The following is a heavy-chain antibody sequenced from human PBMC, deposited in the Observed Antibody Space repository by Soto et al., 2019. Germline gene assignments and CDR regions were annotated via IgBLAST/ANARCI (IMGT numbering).Heavy chain of an antibody. CDR3: AREPVAVDYGMDG. D-gene: IGHD2-15*01. Sequence: EVRLVESGGGLVQPGGSLRLSCAASGFTFSSYWMHWVRQAPGKGLVWVSRINNDGSGTHYADSVKGRFTISRDNAKNTLYLQMNSLRAEDTAVYYCAREPVAVDYGMDGWGQGTTVTVSS. CDR1: GFTFSSYW. CDR2: INNDGSGT. J-gene: IGHJ6*02. V-gene: IGHV3-74*01.